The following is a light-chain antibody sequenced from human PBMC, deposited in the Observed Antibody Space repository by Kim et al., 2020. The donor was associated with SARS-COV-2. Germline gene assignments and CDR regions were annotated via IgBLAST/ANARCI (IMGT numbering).Light chain of an antibody. J-gene: IGKJ1*01. CDR1: QTISSN. CDR2: GAS. V-gene: IGKV3-15*01. CDR3: QQYNDWPWT. Sequence: EIVMTQSPATLSVSPGEGVTLSCRASQTISSNLAWYQQKPGQAPRLLICGASTRATGVPARFSGSGSGTEFSLTISSLQAEDFAVYCCQQYNDWPWTFGQGTKVEIK.